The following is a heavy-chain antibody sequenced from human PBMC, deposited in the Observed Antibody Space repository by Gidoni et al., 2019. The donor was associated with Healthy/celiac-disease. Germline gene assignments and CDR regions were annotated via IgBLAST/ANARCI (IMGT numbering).Heavy chain of an antibody. V-gene: IGHV3-23*01. J-gene: IGHJ4*02. CDR1: GVTGSSYA. CDR2: ISGSGGST. CDR3: AKDFMRSQSHFDY. Sequence: EVQLLESGGGLVQPGGALRVTCAASGVTGSSYAMSWVRQAPGKGLEWVSAISGSGGSTYYADSVKGRFTISRDNSKNTLYLQMNSLRAEDTAVYYCAKDFMRSQSHFDYWGQGTLVTVSS. D-gene: IGHD3-16*01.